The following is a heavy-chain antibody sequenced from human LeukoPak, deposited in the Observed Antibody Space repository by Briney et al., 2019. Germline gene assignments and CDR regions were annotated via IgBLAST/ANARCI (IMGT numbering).Heavy chain of an antibody. V-gene: IGHV4-59*12. CDR1: GGSISSYY. D-gene: IGHD1-7*01. CDR2: ISYSGST. CDR3: ARRWNYGRNYYIDV. J-gene: IGHJ6*03. Sequence: SETLSLTCTVSGGSISSYYWSWIRQPPGKGLEWIGYISYSGSTNYNPSLKSRVTMSVDTSKNQFSLKLSSVTATDTAVYYCARRWNYGRNYYIDVWGKGATVSVSS.